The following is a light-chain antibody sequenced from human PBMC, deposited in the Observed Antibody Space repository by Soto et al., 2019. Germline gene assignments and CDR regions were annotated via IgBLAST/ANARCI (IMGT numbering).Light chain of an antibody. CDR2: EVT. CDR3: SSYTSSAYVV. V-gene: IGLV2-14*01. CDR1: SSDVGGFNY. Sequence: QSALTQPASVSGSPGQSITISCTGTSSDVGGFNYVSWYQLHPGKAPKLMIYEVTNRPSGISNRFSGSKSGNTASLTISGLQAEDDADYYCSSYTSSAYVVFGGGTKLTVL. J-gene: IGLJ2*01.